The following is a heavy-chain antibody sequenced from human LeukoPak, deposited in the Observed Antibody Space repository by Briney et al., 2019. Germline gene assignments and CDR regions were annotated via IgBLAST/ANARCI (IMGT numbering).Heavy chain of an antibody. Sequence: GGSLRLSCAASGFTFSSHTMSWVRQAPGKGLEWVSCIVGSGANTYYADSVKGRFTISRDNGKNTLYLQMNSLRAEDTAVYYCAKVSSTSPYYYYGMDVWGQGTTVTVSS. CDR2: IVGSGANT. CDR3: AKVSSTSPYYYYGMDV. CDR1: GFTFSSHT. V-gene: IGHV3-23*01. J-gene: IGHJ6*02. D-gene: IGHD2-2*01.